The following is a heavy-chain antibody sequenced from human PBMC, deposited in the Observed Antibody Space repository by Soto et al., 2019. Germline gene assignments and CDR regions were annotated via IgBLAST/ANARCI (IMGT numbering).Heavy chain of an antibody. CDR3: ARERHSGNYGMDV. CDR1: GGSISSYY. CDR2: IYYSGST. V-gene: IGHV4-59*01. J-gene: IGHJ6*02. Sequence: SETLSLTCTVSGGSISSYYWGWIRQPPGKGLEWIGYIYYSGSTNYNPSLKSRVTISVDTSKNQFPLKLSSVTAADTAVYYCARERHSGNYGMDVWGLGTTVTVSS. D-gene: IGHD1-26*01.